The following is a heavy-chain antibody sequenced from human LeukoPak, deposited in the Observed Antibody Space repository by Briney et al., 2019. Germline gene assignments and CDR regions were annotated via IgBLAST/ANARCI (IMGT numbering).Heavy chain of an antibody. CDR1: GYSISSGDY. CDR2: IYHSGST. D-gene: IGHD3-16*01. CDR3: ARGGYYYYYMDV. Sequence: SETLSLTCAVSGYSISSGDYWGWIRQPPGKGLEWIGSIYHSGSTYYNPSLKSRVTISVDRSKNQFSLKLSSVTAADTAVYYCARGGYYYYYMDVWGKGTTRTVSS. V-gene: IGHV4-38-2*01. J-gene: IGHJ6*03.